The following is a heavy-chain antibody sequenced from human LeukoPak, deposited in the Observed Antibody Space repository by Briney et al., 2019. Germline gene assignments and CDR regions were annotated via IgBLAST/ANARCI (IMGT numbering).Heavy chain of an antibody. CDR3: ARSRKASFWFDP. D-gene: IGHD3-16*02. CDR2: ISSSGST. CDR1: GDSISSGRYY. Sequence: PSETLSLTCTVSGDSISSGRYYWSWIRQHPGKGLEWIAYISSSGSTYYNPSLKSRVTISVDTSKNQFSLKLSSVTAADTAVYYCARSRKASFWFDPWGQGTLVTVSS. V-gene: IGHV4-31*03. J-gene: IGHJ5*02.